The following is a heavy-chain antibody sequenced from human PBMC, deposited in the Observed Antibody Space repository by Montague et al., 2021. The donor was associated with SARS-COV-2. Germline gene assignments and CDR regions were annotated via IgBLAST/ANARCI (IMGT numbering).Heavy chain of an antibody. J-gene: IGHJ5*02. CDR3: ARRSYDILTGYSIPNWFDP. Sequence: SETLSLTCTVSGGSISSSSYNWGWIRQPPGKGLEWIGSIYYSGSTYYNPSLKSRVTISVDTSKNQFSLKLSSVTAADTAVYYCARRSYDILTGYSIPNWFDPWGQGTLVTVSS. V-gene: IGHV4-39*01. CDR1: GGSISSSSYN. D-gene: IGHD3-9*01. CDR2: IYYSGST.